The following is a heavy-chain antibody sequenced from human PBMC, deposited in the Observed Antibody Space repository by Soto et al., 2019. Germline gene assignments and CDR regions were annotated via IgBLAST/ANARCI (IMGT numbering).Heavy chain of an antibody. J-gene: IGHJ4*02. V-gene: IGHV3-23*01. Sequence: GGSLRLSCAASGFTFSTYAMSWVRQAPGKGLEWVSGIGASGAGTYYAESVKGRFTISRGNSKNTLHLQMNSLRAEDTAVYYCALRKTGSFFDYWGQGTLVTVSS. CDR2: IGASGAGT. CDR1: GFTFSTYA. D-gene: IGHD3-10*01. CDR3: ALRKTGSFFDY.